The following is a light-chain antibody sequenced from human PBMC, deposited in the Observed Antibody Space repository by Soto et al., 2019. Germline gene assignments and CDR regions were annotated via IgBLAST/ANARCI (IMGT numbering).Light chain of an antibody. CDR2: AAS. CDR3: QQYDASPLT. V-gene: IGKV3-20*01. J-gene: IGKJ3*01. CDR1: QHLHTNS. Sequence: EIVLAPVPATLFFSPGEKATLSCRASQHLHTNSSAWYQQNPGQTPRLLIYAASTRDTDIPDRFNGSGSGTDFALTISRLEPEDFAVYFCQQYDASPLTFGPGTKVDNK.